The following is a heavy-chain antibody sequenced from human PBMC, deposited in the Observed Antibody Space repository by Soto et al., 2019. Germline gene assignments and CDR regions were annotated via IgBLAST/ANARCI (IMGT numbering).Heavy chain of an antibody. V-gene: IGHV3-23*01. CDR1: GFTFSSYS. CDR2: ISGSGGST. J-gene: IGHJ4*02. D-gene: IGHD6-19*01. Sequence: TGGSLRLSFAASGFTFSSYSLSLVRPAPGKGLKWVSAISGSGGSTYYADSVKGRFTISRDNAKNSLYLQMNSLTAEDTAVYYCARAGYSSGWRFDYWGQGTLVTV. CDR3: ARAGYSSGWRFDY.